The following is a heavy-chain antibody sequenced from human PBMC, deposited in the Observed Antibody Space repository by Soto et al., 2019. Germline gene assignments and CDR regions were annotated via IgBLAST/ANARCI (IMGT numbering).Heavy chain of an antibody. J-gene: IGHJ4*02. CDR2: IYHSGSP. CDR3: ARDRSGSYRGDFDY. CDR1: GGSISSSNW. Sequence: SETLSLTCAVSGGSISSSNWWSWVRQPPGKGLEWIGEIYHSGSPNYNPSLKSRVTISVDKSKNRFSLKLSSVTAADTAVYYCARDRSGSYRGDFDYWGQGTLVTVS. V-gene: IGHV4-4*02. D-gene: IGHD1-26*01.